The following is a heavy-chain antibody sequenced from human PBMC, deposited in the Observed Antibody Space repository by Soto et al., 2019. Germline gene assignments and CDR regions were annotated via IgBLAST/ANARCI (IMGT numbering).Heavy chain of an antibody. CDR1: GFTFSDYY. CDR3: ARVGRGYLFDP. V-gene: IGHV3-11*06. D-gene: IGHD3-10*01. CDR2: ISSSSSYT. J-gene: IGHJ5*02. Sequence: LRLSCAASGFTFSDYYMSWIRQAPGKGLEWVSYISSSSSYTNYADSVKGRFTISRDNAKNSLYLQMNSLRAEDTAVYYCARVGRGYLFDPWGQGTLVTVSS.